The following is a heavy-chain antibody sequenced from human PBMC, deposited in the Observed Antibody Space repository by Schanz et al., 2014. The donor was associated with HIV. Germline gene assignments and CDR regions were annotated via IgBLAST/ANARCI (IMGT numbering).Heavy chain of an antibody. CDR3: AKDRRGGYQFLYGLDV. CDR2: ISTDGIKK. CDR1: GFTFSNYF. J-gene: IGHJ6*02. V-gene: IGHV3-30*18. Sequence: QVQLEESGGGVVQPGRSLRLSCAASGFTFSNYFMFWVRQAPGKGLEWVAIISTDGIKKYHADSVKGRFTISRDNSKNTLYLQMNRLRAEDTAVYYCAKDRRGGYQFLYGLDVWGQGTTVTVSS. D-gene: IGHD2-2*01.